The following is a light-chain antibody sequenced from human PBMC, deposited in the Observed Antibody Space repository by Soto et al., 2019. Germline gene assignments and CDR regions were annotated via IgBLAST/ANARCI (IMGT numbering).Light chain of an antibody. V-gene: IGKV1-6*01. Sequence: AIQMTQSPSSLSASVGDRVTITCRASQDIRNDLGGYQQKPGKAPNLLIYAASTLQIGVPSRFSGSGSGTDFTLTISSLQPEDFATYYCLQGYNFPHTFGPGTKVDIK. CDR3: LQGYNFPHT. CDR2: AAS. J-gene: IGKJ3*01. CDR1: QDIRND.